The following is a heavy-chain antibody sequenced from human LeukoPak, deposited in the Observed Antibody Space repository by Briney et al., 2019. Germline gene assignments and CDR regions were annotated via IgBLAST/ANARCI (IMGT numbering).Heavy chain of an antibody. CDR3: ARHVGSSDAFDI. CDR2: INHSGST. V-gene: IGHV4-34*01. J-gene: IGHJ3*02. D-gene: IGHD1-26*01. CDR1: GGSFSGYY. Sequence: SETLSLTCAVSGGSFSGYYWSWIRQPPGKGLEWIGEINHSGSTNYNPSLKSRVTISVDTSKNQFSLKLSSVTAADTAVYYCARHVGSSDAFDIWGQGTMVTVSS.